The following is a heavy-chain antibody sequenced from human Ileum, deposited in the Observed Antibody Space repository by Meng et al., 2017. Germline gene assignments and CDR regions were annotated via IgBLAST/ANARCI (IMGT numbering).Heavy chain of an antibody. V-gene: IGHV4-39*01. J-gene: IGHJ4*02. D-gene: IGHD5-24*01. Sequence: QLQLQESGPGLGKPWEALSVTGTVSGGSITSSSYSCGWIRQPPGKGLEWIGYIYYSGTTYYNPSLKSRATISEDTAKNQFSLNLSYVTAADTAVYYCARQVNSDGYPRYFDFWGQGTLVTVSS. CDR3: ARQVNSDGYPRYFDF. CDR2: IYYSGTT. CDR1: GGSITSSSYS.